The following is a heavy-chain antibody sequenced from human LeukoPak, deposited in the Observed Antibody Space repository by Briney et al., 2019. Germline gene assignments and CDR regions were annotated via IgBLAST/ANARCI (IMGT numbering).Heavy chain of an antibody. V-gene: IGHV1-69*04. CDR2: SIPIFVIV. CDR1: GGTFSIYA. Sequence: AAVKVSCKASGGTFSIYAISWVRQAPGQGLEWIGRSIPIFVIVNYAQKFQGRVTITADKSTSPAYMELSSLRSEDTAVSSCARDTDGTFYCSRTSCPRGYYYGMDVWGQGTTVTVSS. D-gene: IGHD2-2*01. CDR3: ARDTDGTFYCSRTSCPRGYYYGMDV. J-gene: IGHJ6*02.